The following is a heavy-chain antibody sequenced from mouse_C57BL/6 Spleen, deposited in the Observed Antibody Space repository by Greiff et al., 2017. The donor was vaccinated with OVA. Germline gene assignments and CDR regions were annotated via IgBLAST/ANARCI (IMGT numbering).Heavy chain of an antibody. CDR1: GYAFSSSW. CDR3: ARGDYYGSSPYAMDY. CDR2: IYPGDGDT. V-gene: IGHV1-82*01. J-gene: IGHJ4*01. D-gene: IGHD1-1*01. Sequence: VKLVESGPELVKPGASVKISCKASGYAFSSSWMNWVKQRPGKGLEWIGRIYPGDGDTNYNGKFKGKATLTADKSSSTAYMQLSSLTSEDSAVYFCARGDYYGSSPYAMDYWGQGTSVTVSS.